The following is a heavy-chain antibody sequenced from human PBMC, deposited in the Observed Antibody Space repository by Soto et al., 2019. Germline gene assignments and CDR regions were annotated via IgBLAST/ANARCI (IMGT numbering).Heavy chain of an antibody. J-gene: IGHJ5*02. Sequence: PWGSPGDCCAASEFTFRSSAKHWISKAPGKGLEWVAVISYDGSNKYYADSVKGRFTISRDNSKNTLYLQMNSLRAEDTAVYYCAKDAGYSYSSLTWFDPWGQGTLVTVSS. V-gene: IGHV3-30*18. D-gene: IGHD5-18*01. CDR2: ISYDGSNK. CDR1: EFTFRSSA. CDR3: AKDAGYSYSSLTWFDP.